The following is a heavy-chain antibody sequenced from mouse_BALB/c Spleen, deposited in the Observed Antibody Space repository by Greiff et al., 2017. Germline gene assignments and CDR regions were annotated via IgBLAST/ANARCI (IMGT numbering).Heavy chain of an antibody. D-gene: IGHD2-10*01. CDR3: ARRGAYYGNYDPHFDD. J-gene: IGHJ2*01. CDR1: GYTFTSYT. Sequence: VQLQQSGAELARPGASVKMSCKASGYTFTSYTMHWVKQRPGQGLEWIGYINPSSGYTNYNQKFKDKATLTADKSSSTAYMQLSSLTSEDSAVYYCARRGAYYGNYDPHFDDWGKAPLSQSPQ. V-gene: IGHV1-4*01. CDR2: INPSSGYT.